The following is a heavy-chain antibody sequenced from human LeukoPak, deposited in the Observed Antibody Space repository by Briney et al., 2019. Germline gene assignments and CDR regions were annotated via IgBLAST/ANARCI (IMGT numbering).Heavy chain of an antibody. Sequence: GGSLXLSCATSGFTFSSYAMSWVRQAPGKGXEWXSAINGGGGYTYYADSVKGRFTVSRDNSKNTLYLQMNSLRAEDTAVYYCAKDRSGSGSYYPDYWGQGTLVTVSS. CDR2: INGGGGYT. CDR1: GFTFSSYA. J-gene: IGHJ4*02. D-gene: IGHD3-10*01. V-gene: IGHV3-23*01. CDR3: AKDRSGSGSYYPDY.